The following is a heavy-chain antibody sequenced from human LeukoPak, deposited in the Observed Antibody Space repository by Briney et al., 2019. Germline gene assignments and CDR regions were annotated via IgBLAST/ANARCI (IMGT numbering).Heavy chain of an antibody. J-gene: IGHJ4*02. CDR3: ARDTLNYFDY. CDR1: GGSISSYY. CDR2: MYYSGST. Sequence: SETLSLTCTVSGGSISSYYWSWIRQPPGKGLEWIGYMYYSGSTNYNPSLKSRVTISVDTSKNQFSLKLSSVTAADTAVYYCARDTLNYFDYWGQGTLVSVSS. V-gene: IGHV4-59*01.